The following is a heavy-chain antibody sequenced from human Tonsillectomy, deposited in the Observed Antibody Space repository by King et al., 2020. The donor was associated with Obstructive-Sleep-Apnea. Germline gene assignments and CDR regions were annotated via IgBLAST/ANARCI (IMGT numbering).Heavy chain of an antibody. CDR2: IYYSGST. D-gene: IGHD2-2*01. CDR1: GGSISSVGYY. J-gene: IGHJ3*02. Sequence: QLQESGPGLVKPSQTLSLTCTVSGGSISSVGYYWSWIRQHPGKGLEWSGYIYYSGSTYYNPSLKSRVTISVDTSKNQVSLKLSSVTAADTAVYYCARGAMTLGAFDIWGQGTMVTVSS. CDR3: ARGAMTLGAFDI. V-gene: IGHV4-31*03.